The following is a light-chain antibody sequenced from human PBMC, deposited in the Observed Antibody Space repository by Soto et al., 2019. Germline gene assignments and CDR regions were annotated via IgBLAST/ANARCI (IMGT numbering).Light chain of an antibody. V-gene: IGKV1-33*01. CDR2: DAS. Sequence: DIQMTQCPSFLSASVGDRVTITCQASQDIRNSLNWYQQKPGTAPNLLIYDASNLETGGPSRFSGSGSGTDFSFSISSLEPEDIATYYCQQYESLVTFGQGTRLEIK. J-gene: IGKJ5*01. CDR3: QQYESLVT. CDR1: QDIRNS.